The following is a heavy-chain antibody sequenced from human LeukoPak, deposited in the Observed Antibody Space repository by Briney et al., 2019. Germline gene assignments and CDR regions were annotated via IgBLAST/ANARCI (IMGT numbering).Heavy chain of an antibody. V-gene: IGHV3-48*03. D-gene: IGHD3-22*01. J-gene: IGHJ4*02. Sequence: GGSLRLSCASSGFTFRSYEMNWVRQAPGKGLEWVSYITSSGNTIYYADSVKGRFTISRDNAKNSLYLQMNSLRAEDTAVYYCARANYYDISGYDYWGQGPLVTVSS. CDR1: GFTFRSYE. CDR2: ITSSGNTI. CDR3: ARANYYDISGYDY.